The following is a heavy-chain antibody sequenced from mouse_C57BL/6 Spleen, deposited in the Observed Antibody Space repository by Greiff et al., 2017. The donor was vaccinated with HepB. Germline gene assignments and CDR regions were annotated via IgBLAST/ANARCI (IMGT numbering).Heavy chain of an antibody. Sequence: EVNVVESGGGLVKPGGSLKLSCAASGFTFSSYAMSWVRQTPEKRLEWVATISDGGSYTYYPDNVKGRFTISRDNAKNNLYLQMSHLKSEDTAMYYCARDRKLGGYFDYWGQGTTLTVSS. CDR1: GFTFSSYA. J-gene: IGHJ2*01. CDR2: ISDGGSYT. CDR3: ARDRKLGGYFDY. V-gene: IGHV5-4*01. D-gene: IGHD4-1*01.